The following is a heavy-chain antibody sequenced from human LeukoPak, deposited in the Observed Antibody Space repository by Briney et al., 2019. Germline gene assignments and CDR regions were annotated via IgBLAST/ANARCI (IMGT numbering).Heavy chain of an antibody. D-gene: IGHD3-22*01. Sequence: SETLSLTCTVSGGSLSSSSYYWGWLRQPPGTGLEWIGSIYYSGSTYYNPSLKSRVTISVDTSKNQFSLKLSSVTAADTAVYYCARQAWYYYDSSGFFDPWGQGTLVTVSS. CDR3: ARQAWYYYDSSGFFDP. CDR2: IYYSGST. CDR1: GGSLSSSSYY. J-gene: IGHJ5*02. V-gene: IGHV4-39*01.